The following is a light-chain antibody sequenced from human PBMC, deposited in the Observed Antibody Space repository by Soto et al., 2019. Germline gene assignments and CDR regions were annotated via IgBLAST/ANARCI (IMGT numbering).Light chain of an antibody. CDR3: QQYYSYPRT. V-gene: IGKV1-5*03. J-gene: IGKJ2*01. Sequence: DIQMTQSPSTLSVSVGDRVTITCRASQSVSTWLAWYQQKPGKAPKVLIYKASSLHSGVPSRFSGSGSGTEFTLTISSLQPDDFAIYYCQQYYSYPRTFGQGTKLEI. CDR2: KAS. CDR1: QSVSTW.